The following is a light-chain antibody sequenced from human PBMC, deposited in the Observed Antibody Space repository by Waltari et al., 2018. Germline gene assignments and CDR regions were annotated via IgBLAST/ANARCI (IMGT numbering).Light chain of an antibody. CDR2: KAS. CDR1: QSVSTL. Sequence: DIQMTQSPSTLSAFVGDRVTITCRASQSVSTLLAWFQQKPGKAPKLVVYKASTLESGVPSRISGRGSGTECTLTISSLQPYYFATYYCQQYNSRCPWTFGQGTKVEIK. V-gene: IGKV1-5*03. J-gene: IGKJ1*01. CDR3: QQYNSRCPWT.